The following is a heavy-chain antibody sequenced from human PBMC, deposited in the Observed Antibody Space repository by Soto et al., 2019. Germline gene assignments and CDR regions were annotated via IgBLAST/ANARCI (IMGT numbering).Heavy chain of an antibody. V-gene: IGHV4-59*08. CDR2: IYYSGST. Sequence: SETLSLTCTVSGGSISSYYWSWIRQPPGKGLEWIGYIYYSGSTNYNPSLKSRVTISVDTSKNQFSLKLSSVTAADTAVYYCARHASGPGGHNWFDPWGQGTLVTVSS. CDR1: GGSISSYY. CDR3: ARHASGPGGHNWFDP. J-gene: IGHJ5*02. D-gene: IGHD2-8*02.